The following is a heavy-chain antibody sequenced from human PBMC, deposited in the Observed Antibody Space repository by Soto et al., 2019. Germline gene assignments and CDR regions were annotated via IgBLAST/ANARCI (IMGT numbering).Heavy chain of an antibody. CDR2: ISGSGGGT. J-gene: IGHJ3*01. CDR1: KFTFSAYA. V-gene: IGHV3-23*04. Sequence: EVQVVESGGGLVQPGGSLRLSCATSKFTFSAYAMTWVRQAPGEGLEWVSSISGSGGGTSYADSVKGRFSISRDNSKNTLYLRMNSLRVEDTAVYYCTREPSGDHIGAFDFWGQGIVVTVSS. CDR3: TREPSGDHIGAFDF. D-gene: IGHD4-17*01.